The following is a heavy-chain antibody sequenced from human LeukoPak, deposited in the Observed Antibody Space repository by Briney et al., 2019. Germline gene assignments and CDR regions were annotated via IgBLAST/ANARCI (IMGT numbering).Heavy chain of an antibody. CDR2: IYYSGST. J-gene: IGHJ4*02. CDR3: ANNGYNFHFDY. Sequence: SETLSLTCTVSGDSISSYYWSWIRQPPGKGLEWIGYIYYSGSTNYNPSLKSRVTMSVDTSKNQFSLKLSSVTAADTAVYYCANNGYNFHFDYWGQGTLVTVSS. CDR1: GDSISSYY. D-gene: IGHD5-24*01. V-gene: IGHV4-59*01.